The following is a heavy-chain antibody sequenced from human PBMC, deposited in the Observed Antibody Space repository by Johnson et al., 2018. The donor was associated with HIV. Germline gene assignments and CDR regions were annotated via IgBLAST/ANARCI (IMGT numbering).Heavy chain of an antibody. Sequence: VQLVESGGGLVQPGRSLRLSCAASGFTFSSCAMSWVRQAPGKGLEWVSVISGSNASTYYADSVEGRFTISRDNSKNTLYLQMNSLRAEDTAVYYCARSMRGAFDVWGQGTMVTVSS. CDR2: ISGSNAST. CDR1: GFTFSSCA. D-gene: IGHD3-10*01. CDR3: ARSMRGAFDV. V-gene: IGHV3-23*04. J-gene: IGHJ3*01.